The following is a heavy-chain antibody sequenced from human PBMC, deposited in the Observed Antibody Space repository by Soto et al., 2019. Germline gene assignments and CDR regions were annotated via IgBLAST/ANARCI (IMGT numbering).Heavy chain of an antibody. V-gene: IGHV1-69*06. CDR2: IIPICGKA. Sequence: SVKVSCKASGGTFSSYAISWVRQAPGQGLEWMGGIIPICGKANYSQKFQGRVTITADTSASTAYMELSSLTSGDTALYYCARDWAAVGGFDYWGQGTPVTVSS. D-gene: IGHD6-19*01. CDR1: GGTFSSYA. J-gene: IGHJ4*02. CDR3: ARDWAAVGGFDY.